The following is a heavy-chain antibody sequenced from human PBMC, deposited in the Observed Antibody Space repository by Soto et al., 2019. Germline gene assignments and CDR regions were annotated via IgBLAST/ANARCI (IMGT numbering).Heavy chain of an antibody. CDR2: FYSSGST. CDR3: PRDLGIYGSHYYGMDV. CDR1: GGSVSSGNYY. V-gene: IGHV4-61*01. D-gene: IGHD3-10*01. Sequence: SETLSLTCAVSGGSVSSGNYYWNWIRQPPGKGLEWIGYFYSSGSTNYNPSLKSRVTISVDTSKKQFSLKLSSVTAADTAVDYCPRDLGIYGSHYYGMDVWGQGNTVTVSS. J-gene: IGHJ6*02.